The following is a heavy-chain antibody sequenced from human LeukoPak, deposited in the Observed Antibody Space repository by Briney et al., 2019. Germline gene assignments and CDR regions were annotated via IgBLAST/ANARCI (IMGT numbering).Heavy chain of an antibody. Sequence: PGRSLRLSCVASGFTFSSYGMHWVRQAPGKGLEWVAVISNDGSNKYYADSVKGRFTISRDNSKNTLYLQMNSLRAEDTAVYYCAKDREDYGSGPYYFGYWGQGTLVTVSS. V-gene: IGHV3-30*18. CDR3: AKDREDYGSGPYYFGY. CDR1: GFTFSSYG. J-gene: IGHJ4*02. D-gene: IGHD3-10*01. CDR2: ISNDGSNK.